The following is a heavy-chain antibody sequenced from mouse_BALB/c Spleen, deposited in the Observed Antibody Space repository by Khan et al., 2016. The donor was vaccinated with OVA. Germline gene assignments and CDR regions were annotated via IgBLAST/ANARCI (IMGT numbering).Heavy chain of an antibody. J-gene: IGHJ3*01. CDR2: ISTYYGDA. D-gene: IGHD1-3*01. Sequence: QVRLQQSGAELVRPGVSVKISCKGSGYTFTDFAMHWVKQSHAKSLEWIGIISTYYGDASYNQKFKGKATMTVDKYSSTAYMELARLTSEDSAIYCCARGSGNSRFAYWGQGTLVTVSA. V-gene: IGHV1S137*01. CDR3: ARGSGNSRFAY. CDR1: GYTFTDFA.